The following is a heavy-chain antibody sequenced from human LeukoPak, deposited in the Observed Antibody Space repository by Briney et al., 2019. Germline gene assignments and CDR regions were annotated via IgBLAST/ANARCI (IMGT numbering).Heavy chain of an antibody. CDR3: TTDGAGFDT. V-gene: IGHV3-11*01. CDR1: GFTFNDYY. Sequence: GRSLRLSCAASGFTFNDYYMSWIRQAPGKGLEWLSYINIGGTNTHYADSVKGRFTISRDNAKKSLYLEMNNLRAEDTAVYYCTTDGAGFDTWGQGVLVTVSS. J-gene: IGHJ5*02. CDR2: INIGGTNT.